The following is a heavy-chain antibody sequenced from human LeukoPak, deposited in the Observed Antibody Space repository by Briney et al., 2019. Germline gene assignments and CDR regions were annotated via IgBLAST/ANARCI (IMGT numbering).Heavy chain of an antibody. V-gene: IGHV4-61*02. Sequence: SETLSLTCTVSGGSISSGSDYWSWIRQPAGKGLEWIGCIFTSGSTNYNPSLKSRVTISVDKSKKQFSLKLSSVAAADTAVYYCARQLWSPPYFDYWGQGTLVTVSS. J-gene: IGHJ4*02. CDR2: IFTSGST. D-gene: IGHD5-18*01. CDR1: GGSISSGSDY. CDR3: ARQLWSPPYFDY.